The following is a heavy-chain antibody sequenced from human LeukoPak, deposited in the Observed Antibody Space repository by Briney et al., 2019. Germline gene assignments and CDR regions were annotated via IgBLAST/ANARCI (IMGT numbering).Heavy chain of an antibody. CDR3: ARVREVTAITTYYYYYMDV. CDR1: GFTFSDYY. Sequence: SLRLSCAASGFTFSDYYMSWIRQAPGKGLEWVSYISSSGSTIYYADSVKGRFTISRDNAKNSLYLQMNSLRAEDTAVYYCARVREVTAITTYYYYYMDVWGKGTTVTVSS. CDR2: ISSSGSTI. V-gene: IGHV3-11*01. D-gene: IGHD2-21*02. J-gene: IGHJ6*03.